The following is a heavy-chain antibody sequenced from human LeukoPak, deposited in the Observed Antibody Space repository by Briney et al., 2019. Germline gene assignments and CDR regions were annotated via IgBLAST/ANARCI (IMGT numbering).Heavy chain of an antibody. CDR2: IYYSGST. CDR1: GGSISSGDYY. V-gene: IGHV4-30-4*01. CDR3: ARRREGHNWFDP. J-gene: IGHJ5*02. Sequence: PSETLSLTCTVSGGSISSGDYYWSWIRQPPGKGLEWIGYIYYSGSTYYNPSLKSRVTISVDTSKNQFSLRLSAVTAADTAVFYCARRREGHNWFDPWGQGTLVTVSS.